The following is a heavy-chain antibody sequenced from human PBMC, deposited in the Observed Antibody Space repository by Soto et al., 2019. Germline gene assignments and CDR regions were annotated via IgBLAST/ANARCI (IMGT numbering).Heavy chain of an antibody. CDR2: ITEDGSGT. CDR3: VRGTNGWRGMDY. Sequence: HPGGSLRLSCATSGFTFSSYPIHWVRQAPGKGPVWVSRITEDGSGTTYADSVKGRFTVTRDNAKNTMYLKMSGLGAEDTAVYHCVRGTNGWRGMDYWGQGTLVTVSS. D-gene: IGHD1-1*01. V-gene: IGHV3-74*01. J-gene: IGHJ4*02. CDR1: GFTFSSYP.